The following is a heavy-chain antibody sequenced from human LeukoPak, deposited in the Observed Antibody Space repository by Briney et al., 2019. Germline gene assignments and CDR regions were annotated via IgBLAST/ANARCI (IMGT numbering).Heavy chain of an antibody. V-gene: IGHV3-48*03. CDR3: ARAPPYCSGGSCYGGSDY. Sequence: GGSLRLSCAASGFTFSSYEMNWVRQAPGKGLEWVSYISSSGSTIYYADSVKGRFTISRDNAKNSLYLQMNSLRAEDTAVYYRARAPPYCSGGSCYGGSDYWGQGTLVTVSS. CDR2: ISSSGSTI. D-gene: IGHD2-15*01. J-gene: IGHJ4*02. CDR1: GFTFSSYE.